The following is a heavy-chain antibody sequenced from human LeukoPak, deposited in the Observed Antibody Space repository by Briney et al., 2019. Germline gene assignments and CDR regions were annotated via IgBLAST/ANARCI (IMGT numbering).Heavy chain of an antibody. V-gene: IGHV1-69*13. D-gene: IGHD2-15*01. CDR2: IIPIFGTA. CDR3: AREPIGNIVVVVAANTGGFDP. CDR1: GGTFSSYA. J-gene: IGHJ5*02. Sequence: ASVNVSCKASGGTFSSYAISWVRQAPGRGLEWMGGIIPIFGTANYAQKFQGRVTITADESTSTAYMELSSLRSEDTAVYYCAREPIGNIVVVVAANTGGFDPWGQGTLVTVSS.